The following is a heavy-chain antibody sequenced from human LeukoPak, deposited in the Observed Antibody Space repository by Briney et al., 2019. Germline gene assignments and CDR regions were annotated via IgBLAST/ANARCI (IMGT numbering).Heavy chain of an antibody. D-gene: IGHD6-19*01. V-gene: IGHV4-59*08. J-gene: IGHJ4*02. CDR3: ARHNGSGWKRGFDY. CDR2: IFYSGST. Sequence: SETLSLTCTVSGDSISSYYWSWIRQPPGKGLEWIGYIFYSGSTDNSPSLKRRVTISLDTSKNQFSLKLSSVTAADTAVYYCARHNGSGWKRGFDYWGQGILVTVSS. CDR1: GDSISSYY.